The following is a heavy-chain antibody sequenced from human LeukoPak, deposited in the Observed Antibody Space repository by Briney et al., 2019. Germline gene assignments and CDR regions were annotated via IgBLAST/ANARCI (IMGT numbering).Heavy chain of an antibody. Sequence: ASVKVSCKVSGYTLTELSMNWVGQAPGKGLEWMGGFDPEDGETIYAQKFQGRVTMTEDTSTDTAYMELSSLRSEDTAVYYCATDFYGDTYWYFDLWGRGTLVTVSS. J-gene: IGHJ2*01. CDR1: GYTLTELS. CDR2: FDPEDGET. CDR3: ATDFYGDTYWYFDL. D-gene: IGHD4-17*01. V-gene: IGHV1-24*01.